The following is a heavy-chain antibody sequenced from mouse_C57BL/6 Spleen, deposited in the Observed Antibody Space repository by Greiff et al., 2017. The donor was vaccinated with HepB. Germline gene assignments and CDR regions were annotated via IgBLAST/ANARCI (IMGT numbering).Heavy chain of an antibody. J-gene: IGHJ2*01. V-gene: IGHV1-80*01. CDR2: IYPGDGDT. CDR1: GYAFSSYW. CDR3: ARGNWVDY. Sequence: QVQLKQSGAELVKPGASVKISCKASGYAFSSYWMNWVKQRPGKGREWIGQIYPGDGDTTYNGKFKGKATLTADKYSSTAYMKLSSLTSEVAAFYFCARGNWVDYWGQGTPLTVSS. D-gene: IGHD4-1*01.